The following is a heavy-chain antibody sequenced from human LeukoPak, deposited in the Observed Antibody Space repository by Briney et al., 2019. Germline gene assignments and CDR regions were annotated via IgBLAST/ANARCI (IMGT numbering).Heavy chain of an antibody. CDR1: GYTFTGYY. J-gene: IGHJ4*02. D-gene: IGHD3-22*01. V-gene: IGHV1-2*02. Sequence: ASVKVSCKASGYTFTGYYMHWVRQAPGHGLEWMGWINPNSGGTNYAQKFQGRVTMTRDTSISTAYMELSRLRSDDTAVYYCARVQFGYYDSSGYYWGQGTLVTVSS. CDR2: INPNSGGT. CDR3: ARVQFGYYDSSGYY.